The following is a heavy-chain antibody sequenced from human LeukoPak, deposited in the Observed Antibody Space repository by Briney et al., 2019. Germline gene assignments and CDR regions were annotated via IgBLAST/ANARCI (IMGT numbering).Heavy chain of an antibody. J-gene: IGHJ4*02. CDR1: GGTSNSHA. CDR3: ATTDDGGGYQWGDFFDF. V-gene: IGHV1-69*04. Sequence: SVKVSCKASGGTSNSHAISWVRQAPGQGLEWMGRIIPNLGTTNRAQNFQDRVTLTADKSTNTAYMGLTSLTSDDTAVYYCATTDDGGGYQWGDFFDFWGQGTPVTVSS. D-gene: IGHD3-22*01. CDR2: IIPNLGTT.